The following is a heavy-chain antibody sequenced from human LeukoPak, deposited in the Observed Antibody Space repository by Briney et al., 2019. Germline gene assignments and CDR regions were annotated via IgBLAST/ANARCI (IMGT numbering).Heavy chain of an antibody. J-gene: IGHJ3*02. CDR2: ITASGHYT. Sequence: ASVKVSCKASGYTFTNNHMHWVRQAPGQGLEWVGVITASGHYTRYAQNFQGRVTMTRDTSTSTVYMELSSLRSEDTALYFCARDGTNYTFEIWGQGTMVTVSS. CDR3: ARDGTNYTFEI. D-gene: IGHD2-8*01. CDR1: GYTFTNNH. V-gene: IGHV1-46*01.